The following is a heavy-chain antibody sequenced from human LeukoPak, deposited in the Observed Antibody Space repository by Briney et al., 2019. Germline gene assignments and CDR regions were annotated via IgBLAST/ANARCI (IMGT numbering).Heavy chain of an antibody. Sequence: PGRSLRLSCVASGFTLRNYGMQWVRQAPGKGLEWLAVISYDGRNRYYADSVKGRFTISRDNSKNTLYLQLDSLRAEDTAIYYCARDGWVLLVVAQYLQHWGQGTLVTVSS. CDR1: GFTLRNYG. V-gene: IGHV3-30*03. CDR2: ISYDGRNR. J-gene: IGHJ1*01. CDR3: ARDGWVLLVVAQYLQH. D-gene: IGHD2/OR15-2a*01.